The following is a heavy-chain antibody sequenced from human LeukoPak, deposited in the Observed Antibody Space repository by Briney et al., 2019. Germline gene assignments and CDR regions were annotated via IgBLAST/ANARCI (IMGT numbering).Heavy chain of an antibody. V-gene: IGHV1-2*02. Sequence: GASVKVSCKTSGYTFTDNYLHWVRQAPGQGLEWMGWIKPNSGVTNFAQKFQDRVIMTRDTSISTAYMELSRLRSDDTAVYYCARGLDYDILTGYYYYYYMDVWGKGTTVTVSS. D-gene: IGHD3-9*01. CDR3: ARGLDYDILTGYYYYYYMDV. CDR1: GYTFTDNY. J-gene: IGHJ6*03. CDR2: IKPNSGVT.